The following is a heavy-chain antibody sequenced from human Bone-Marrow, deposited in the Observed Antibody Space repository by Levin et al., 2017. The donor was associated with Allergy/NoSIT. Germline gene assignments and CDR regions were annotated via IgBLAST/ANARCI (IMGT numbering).Heavy chain of an antibody. V-gene: IGHV3-23*01. CDR3: AKFPNPGRAADAFDS. CDR1: GFTFSSYA. CDR2: ISGSGGST. J-gene: IGHJ3*02. Sequence: PGGSLRLSCAASGFTFSSYAMSWVRQAPGKGLEWVSAISGSGGSTYYADSVKGRFTISRDNSKNTLYLQMNSLRAEDTAVYYCAKFPNPGRAADAFDSWGQGTMVTVSS. D-gene: IGHD1-14*01.